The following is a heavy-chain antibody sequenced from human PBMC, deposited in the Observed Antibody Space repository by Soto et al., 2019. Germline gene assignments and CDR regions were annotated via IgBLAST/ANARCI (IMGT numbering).Heavy chain of an antibody. CDR3: AKVGGSSWHFDY. V-gene: IGHV3-9*01. CDR1: GFTFDDYA. D-gene: IGHD6-13*01. CDR2: ISWNSGSI. Sequence: EVQLVESGGGLVQPGRSLRLSCAASGFTFDDYAMHWVRQAPGKGLEWVSGISWNSGSIGYADSVKGRFTISRDNAKNSLYLQMNSLRAEDTALYCCAKVGGSSWHFDYWGQGTLVTVSS. J-gene: IGHJ4*02.